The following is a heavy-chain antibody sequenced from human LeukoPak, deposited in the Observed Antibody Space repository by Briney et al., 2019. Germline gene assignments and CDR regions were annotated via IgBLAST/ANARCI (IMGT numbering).Heavy chain of an antibody. J-gene: IGHJ4*02. CDR2: IYYSGST. D-gene: IGHD2-15*01. Sequence: SETLSLTCTVSGGSISSYYWSWIRQPPGKGLEWIGYIYYSGSTNYNPSLKSRVTISVDTSKNQFSLKLSSVTAADTAVYYCARRVNNYSLDYWGQGTLVTVSS. CDR1: GGSISSYY. V-gene: IGHV4-59*08. CDR3: ARRVNNYSLDY.